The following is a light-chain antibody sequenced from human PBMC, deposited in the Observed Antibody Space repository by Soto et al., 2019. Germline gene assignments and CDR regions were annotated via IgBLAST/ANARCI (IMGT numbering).Light chain of an antibody. CDR3: MESLQFPLA. J-gene: IGKJ4*01. CDR1: QSLLHRDGKPY. CDR2: EVS. Sequence: DSVLTQTPLSLSVTPGQPASISCKSSQSLLHRDGKPYLYWYQQKPGQPPQLLTYEVSNRYSGVPDKFSGSGAGTHVILKINGVEAEDVGVYYCMESLQFPLAFGGGTKVEIK. V-gene: IGKV2D-29*01.